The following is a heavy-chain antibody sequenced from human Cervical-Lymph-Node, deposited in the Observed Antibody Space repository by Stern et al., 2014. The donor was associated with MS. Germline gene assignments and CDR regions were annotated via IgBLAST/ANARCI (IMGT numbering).Heavy chain of an antibody. Sequence: EVQLVQSGAEVRKPGESLKISCKVSGYSFANFWIGWVRQVPGKGLEWMGIIYPGDSDTRYSPSFQGQVTLSADESISTAYLQWSSLKASDTGIYYCARRGLGYDWADHWGQGALVTVSS. CDR1: GYSFANFW. CDR3: ARRGLGYDWADH. J-gene: IGHJ4*02. D-gene: IGHD3-16*01. CDR2: IYPGDSDT. V-gene: IGHV5-51*03.